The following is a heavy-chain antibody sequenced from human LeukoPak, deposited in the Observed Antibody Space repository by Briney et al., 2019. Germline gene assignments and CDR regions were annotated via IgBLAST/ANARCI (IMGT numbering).Heavy chain of an antibody. CDR1: GGSISSSGYY. J-gene: IGHJ5*02. CDR3: ARHEYSGSYYGLSWFDP. D-gene: IGHD1-26*01. Sequence: SETLSLTCTVSGGSISSSGYYWGWIRQPPGKGLEWIASIYYSGSTYYNPSLKSRVTISVDTSKNQLSLKLSSLTAADTAVYYYARHEYSGSYYGLSWFDPWGQGTLVTVSS. CDR2: IYYSGST. V-gene: IGHV4-39*01.